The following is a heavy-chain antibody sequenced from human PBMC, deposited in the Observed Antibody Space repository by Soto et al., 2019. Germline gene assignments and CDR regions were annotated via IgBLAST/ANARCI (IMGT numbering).Heavy chain of an antibody. Sequence: GGSLRLSCAGSGFTLGDSYMSWIRQAPGKGLEWLSYISPGSRYPAYADSVKGRFTSSRDNARRSLFLQMTSLTAEDTAMYYCVRGGGGGLFDPWGQGTMVTVSS. CDR1: GFTLGDSY. J-gene: IGHJ5*02. D-gene: IGHD2-15*01. V-gene: IGHV3-11*06. CDR3: VRGGGGGLFDP. CDR2: ISPGSRYP.